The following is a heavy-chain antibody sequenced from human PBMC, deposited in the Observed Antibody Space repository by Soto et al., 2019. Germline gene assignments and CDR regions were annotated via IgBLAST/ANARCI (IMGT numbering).Heavy chain of an antibody. D-gene: IGHD2-8*01. CDR3: ARDRIVLMVYAIPGAGGMDV. CDR1: GYTFTGYY. CDR2: INPNSGGT. J-gene: IGHJ6*02. V-gene: IGHV1-2*02. Sequence: QVQLVQSGAEVKKPGASVKVSCKASGYTFTGYYMHWVRQAPGKGLEWMGWINPNSGGTNYAQKFQGRVTMTRDTSISTAYMELSRLRADDTAVYYCARDRIVLMVYAIPGAGGMDVWGQGTTVTVSS.